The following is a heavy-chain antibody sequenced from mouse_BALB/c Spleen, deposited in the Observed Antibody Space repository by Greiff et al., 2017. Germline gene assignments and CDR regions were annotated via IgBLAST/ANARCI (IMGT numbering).Heavy chain of an antibody. J-gene: IGHJ3*01. D-gene: IGHD4-1*01. Sequence: EVKLVESGPGLVKPSQSLSLTCTVTGYSITSDYAWHWIRQFPGNKLEWMGYISYSGSTSYNPSLKSRISITRDTSKNQFFLQLNSVTTEDTATYYCARLTGTRGFAYWGQGTLVTVSA. CDR3: ARLTGTRGFAY. CDR2: ISYSGST. V-gene: IGHV3-2*02. CDR1: GYSITSDYA.